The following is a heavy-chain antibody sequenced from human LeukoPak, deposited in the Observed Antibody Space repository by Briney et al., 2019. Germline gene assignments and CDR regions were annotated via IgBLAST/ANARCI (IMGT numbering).Heavy chain of an antibody. Sequence: SETLSLTCSVSGGSISSTSYYWGWLRQPPGKGLEWIGSIYYSGSTYYNPSLKSRVTISVDTSKNQFSLKLSSVTAADTAVYHCARHLYGSGLHRIDYWGQGTLVTVSS. CDR1: GGSISSTSYY. D-gene: IGHD6-19*01. CDR2: IYYSGST. CDR3: ARHLYGSGLHRIDY. V-gene: IGHV4-39*01. J-gene: IGHJ4*02.